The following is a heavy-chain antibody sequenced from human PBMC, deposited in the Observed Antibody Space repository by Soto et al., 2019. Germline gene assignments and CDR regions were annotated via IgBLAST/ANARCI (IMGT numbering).Heavy chain of an antibody. Sequence: QVQLVQSGAEVKKPGASVKVSCKASGYTFTSYDINWVRQATGQGLEWMGWMNPNSGNTGYAQKFQGRVTMTRNTSISTAYMELSSLRFEDTAVYYCARGINYYASGDDVFDIWGQGTMVSVSS. J-gene: IGHJ3*02. D-gene: IGHD3-10*01. V-gene: IGHV1-8*01. CDR3: ARGINYYASGDDVFDI. CDR2: MNPNSGNT. CDR1: GYTFTSYD.